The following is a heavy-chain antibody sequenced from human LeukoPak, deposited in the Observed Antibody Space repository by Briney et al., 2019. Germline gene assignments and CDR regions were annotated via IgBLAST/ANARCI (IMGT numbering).Heavy chain of an antibody. J-gene: IGHJ3*02. CDR1: GYSFTSYW. D-gene: IGHD1-14*01. CDR2: IYPGDSDT. CDR3: AGPTLPGTFPGAFDI. V-gene: IGHV5-51*01. Sequence: GESLKISCKGSGYSFTSYWIGWVRQMPGKGLEWMGIIYPGDSDTRYSPSFQGQVTISADKSISTAYLQWSSLKASDTAMYYCAGPTLPGTFPGAFDIWGQGTMVTVSS.